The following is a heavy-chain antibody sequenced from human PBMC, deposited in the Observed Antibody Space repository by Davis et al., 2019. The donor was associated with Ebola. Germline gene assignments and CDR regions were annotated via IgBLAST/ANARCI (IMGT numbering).Heavy chain of an antibody. CDR3: ASNVWSFDY. D-gene: IGHD2-8*01. J-gene: IGHJ4*02. CDR1: GFTFDNFD. V-gene: IGHV3-9*01. Sequence: SLKISCVASGFTFDNFDMHWVRQVPGKGLEWVSGITWNSDYINYVDSVKGRFTISRDNAKNSLYLQMNSLRAEDTAVYYCASNVWSFDYWGQGTLVTVSS. CDR2: ITWNSDYI.